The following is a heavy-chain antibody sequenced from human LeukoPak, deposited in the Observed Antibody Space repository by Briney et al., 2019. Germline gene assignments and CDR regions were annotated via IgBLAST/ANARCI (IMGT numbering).Heavy chain of an antibody. CDR3: ARGSPYCSGGSCYSPYCFDY. CDR2: INNSGRT. Sequence: SETLSLTCAVYGGSFSGYYWSWIRQPPGKGLEWVSAINNSGRTTYNPSLKRRLIISVDTSNNQFSLKVSSVPAADTAVYYCARGSPYCSGGSCYSPYCFDYWGQGTLVTVSS. CDR1: GGSFSGYY. J-gene: IGHJ4*02. V-gene: IGHV4-34*01. D-gene: IGHD2-15*01.